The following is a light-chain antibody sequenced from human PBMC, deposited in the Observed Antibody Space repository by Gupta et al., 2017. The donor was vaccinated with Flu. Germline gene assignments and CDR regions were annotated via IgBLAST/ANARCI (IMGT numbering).Light chain of an antibody. V-gene: IGKV3-20*01. Sequence: ERATLSCRASQSVASNYLAWYQQKPGQAPRLLIYGASRRATDIPDRFSGSGSGTDFTLTISRLESEDFAVYYCQQYDSSPKTFGQGTKVEIK. CDR1: QSVASNY. J-gene: IGKJ1*01. CDR3: QQYDSSPKT. CDR2: GAS.